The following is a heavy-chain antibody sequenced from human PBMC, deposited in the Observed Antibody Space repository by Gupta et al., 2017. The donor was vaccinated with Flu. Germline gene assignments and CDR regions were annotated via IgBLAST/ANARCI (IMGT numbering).Heavy chain of an antibody. Sequence: VSSISSSSSYIYYADSVKGRFTISRDNAKNSLYLQMNSLRAEDTAVYYCARDGASGYDPEATDVTRLDYYGMDVWGQGTTVTVSS. CDR3: ARDGASGYDPEATDVTRLDYYGMDV. D-gene: IGHD5-12*01. V-gene: IGHV3-21*01. J-gene: IGHJ6*02. CDR2: ISSSSSYI.